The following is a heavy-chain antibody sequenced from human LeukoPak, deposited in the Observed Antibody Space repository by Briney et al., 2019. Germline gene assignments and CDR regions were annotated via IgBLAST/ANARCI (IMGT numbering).Heavy chain of an antibody. CDR1: GGTFSSYA. J-gene: IGHJ4*02. V-gene: IGHV1-69*13. Sequence: SVKVSCKASGGTFSSYAISWVRQAPGQGLEWMGGIIPIFGTANYAQKFQGRVTITADESTSTAYMELSSLRAEDTAVYYCARVSPNTVTTLQYFDYWGQGTLVTVSS. D-gene: IGHD4-17*01. CDR2: IIPIFGTA. CDR3: ARVSPNTVTTLQYFDY.